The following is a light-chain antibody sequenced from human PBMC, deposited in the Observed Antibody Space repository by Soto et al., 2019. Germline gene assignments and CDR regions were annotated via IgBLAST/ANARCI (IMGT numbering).Light chain of an antibody. J-gene: IGKJ1*01. CDR2: GAS. CDR3: QQYNDWPT. Sequence: EIVLTQSPGILSLSPGEIATLSCRSTQSVSSNLAWYQLKPGQAPRLLIYGASTRATGIPARFSGSGSGTEFTLTISSLQSEDFAVYCCQQYNDWPTFGQGTKVDIK. V-gene: IGKV3-15*01. CDR1: QSVSSN.